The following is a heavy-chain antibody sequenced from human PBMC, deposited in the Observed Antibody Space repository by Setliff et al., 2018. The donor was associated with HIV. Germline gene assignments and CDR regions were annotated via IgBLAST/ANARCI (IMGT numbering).Heavy chain of an antibody. CDR1: GFTFSSYS. Sequence: PGGSLRLSCAASGFTFSSYSMNWVRQAPGKGLEWVGHFQSRGNGETTDYAAPVKGRFTISKDDSKNTLYLQMDNLKTEDTAVYYCTGSFLANWGQGTLVTVSS. CDR3: TGSFLAN. CDR2: FQSRGNGETT. V-gene: IGHV3-15*01. J-gene: IGHJ1*01.